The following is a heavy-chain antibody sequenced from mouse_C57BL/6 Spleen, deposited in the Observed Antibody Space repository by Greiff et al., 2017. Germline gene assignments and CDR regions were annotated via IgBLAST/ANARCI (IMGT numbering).Heavy chain of an antibody. V-gene: IGHV2-6*01. D-gene: IGHD4-1*01. CDR1: GFSLTSYG. CDR2: IWGGGST. J-gene: IGHJ3*01. Sequence: VQRVESGPGLVAPSPSLSITCTVSGFSLTSYGVDWVRQSPGQGLEWLGVIWGGGSTNYNSALKSRLTISKDNSKSQVFLKMNSLQTDDTAMYYCASWSWDGAYWGQGTLVTVAA. CDR3: ASWSWDGAY.